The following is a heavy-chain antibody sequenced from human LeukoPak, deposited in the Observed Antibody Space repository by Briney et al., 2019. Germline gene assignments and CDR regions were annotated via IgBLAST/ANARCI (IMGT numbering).Heavy chain of an antibody. Sequence: SVKVSCKASGGTFSSYAISWVRQAPGQGLEWMGRIIPILGIANYAQKFQGRVTITADKPTSTAYMELSSLRSEDTAVYYCATPIRPTGDIDWYFDLWGRGTLVTVSS. D-gene: IGHD7-27*01. J-gene: IGHJ2*01. CDR1: GGTFSSYA. V-gene: IGHV1-69*04. CDR3: ATPIRPTGDIDWYFDL. CDR2: IIPILGIA.